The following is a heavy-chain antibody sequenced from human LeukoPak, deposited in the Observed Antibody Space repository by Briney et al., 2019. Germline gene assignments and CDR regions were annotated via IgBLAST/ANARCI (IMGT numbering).Heavy chain of an antibody. J-gene: IGHJ4*02. D-gene: IGHD5-24*01. CDR3: ATDTIRYYFDY. CDR2: IYYSGST. CDR1: GGSISSSSYY. V-gene: IGHV4-39*07. Sequence: PSETLSLTCTVSGGSISSSSYYWGWIRQPPGKGLEWIGSIYYSGSTYYNPSLKSRVTISVDTSKNQFSLKLSSVTAADTAVYYCATDTIRYYFDYWGQGTLVTVSS.